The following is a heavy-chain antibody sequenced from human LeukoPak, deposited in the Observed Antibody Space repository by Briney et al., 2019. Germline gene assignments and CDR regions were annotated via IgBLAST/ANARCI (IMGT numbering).Heavy chain of an antibody. CDR3: TRDRYYDILTGYFHPYYYYGMDV. CDR1: GFTFGDYA. D-gene: IGHD3-9*01. V-gene: IGHV3-49*04. J-gene: IGHJ6*02. Sequence: GRSLRLSGTASGFTFGDYAMSWVRQAPGKGLEGVGFIRSKAYGGTTEYAASVKGRFTISRDDSKSIAYLQMNSLKTEDTAVYYCTRDRYYDILTGYFHPYYYYGMDVWGQGTTVTVSS. CDR2: IRSKAYGGTT.